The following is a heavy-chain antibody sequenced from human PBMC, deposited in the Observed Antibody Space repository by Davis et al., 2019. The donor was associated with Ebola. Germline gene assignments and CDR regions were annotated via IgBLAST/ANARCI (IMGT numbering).Heavy chain of an antibody. Sequence: AASVKVSCKASGYTFTSYGISWVRQAPGQGLEWMGWISAYNGNTNYAQKFQGRVTITADKSTSTAYMELSSLRSEDTAVYYCARDSVLRFLEWLQGDYYGMDVWGQGTTVTVSS. V-gene: IGHV1-18*01. CDR2: ISAYNGNT. J-gene: IGHJ6*02. D-gene: IGHD3-3*01. CDR1: GYTFTSYG. CDR3: ARDSVLRFLEWLQGDYYGMDV.